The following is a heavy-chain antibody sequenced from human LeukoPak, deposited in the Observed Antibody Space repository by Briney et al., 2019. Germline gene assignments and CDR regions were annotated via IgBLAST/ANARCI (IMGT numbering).Heavy chain of an antibody. Sequence: SETLSLTCAVYGGSFSGYYWSWIRQPPGKGLEWIGEINHSGGTNYNPSLKSRVTISVDTSKNQFSLKLSSVTAADTAVYYCARLVWNCSSTSCSHWFDPWGQGTLVTVSS. J-gene: IGHJ5*02. D-gene: IGHD2-2*01. V-gene: IGHV4-34*01. CDR1: GGSFSGYY. CDR3: ARLVWNCSSTSCSHWFDP. CDR2: INHSGGT.